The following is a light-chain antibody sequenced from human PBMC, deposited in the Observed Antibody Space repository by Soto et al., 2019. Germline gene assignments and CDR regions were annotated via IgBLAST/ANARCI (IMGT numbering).Light chain of an antibody. V-gene: IGLV1-44*01. CDR2: ADS. CDR3: AAWDDSLIGWV. CDR1: TSNIGTTT. Sequence: QSVLTQPPSASGTPGQRVTISCSGGTSNIGTTTVNWYQHLPGTAPKLLIYADSQRPSGVPDRFSGSKSGTSASLAISGLQSEDEAHYYCAAWDDSLIGWVFGGGTQLTVL. J-gene: IGLJ3*02.